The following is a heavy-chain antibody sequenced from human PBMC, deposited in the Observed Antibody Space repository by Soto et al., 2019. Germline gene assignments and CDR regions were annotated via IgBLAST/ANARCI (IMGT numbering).Heavy chain of an antibody. Sequence: QVQLQESGPGLVKPSETLSLTCTVSGGSISSYYWSWIRQPPGKGLEWIGYIYYSGSTNYNPSLKSRVTISVDTSKIQFSLKLSSVTAADTAVYYCARGYCGGDCYSYNWFDPWGQGTLVTVSS. CDR3: ARGYCGGDCYSYNWFDP. CDR1: GGSISSYY. J-gene: IGHJ5*02. V-gene: IGHV4-59*01. D-gene: IGHD2-21*02. CDR2: IYYSGST.